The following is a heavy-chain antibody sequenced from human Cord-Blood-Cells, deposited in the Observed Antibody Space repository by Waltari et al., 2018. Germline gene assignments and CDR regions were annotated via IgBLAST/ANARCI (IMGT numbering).Heavy chain of an antibody. V-gene: IGHV2-5*01. CDR3: AHSRGTIAVAGNGYFDY. CDR1: GFSLSTSGVG. D-gene: IGHD6-19*01. Sequence: QITLTESGPTLVNPTLTLTLTCTFSGFSLSTSGVGVGWIRQPPGTALKWLALMYWNDDKRDSTTLKSRLTSTNNTSKNQVVHTFTNMHPVDTATYYGAHSRGTIAVAGNGYFDYWGQGTLVTVSS. CDR2: MYWNDDK. J-gene: IGHJ4*02.